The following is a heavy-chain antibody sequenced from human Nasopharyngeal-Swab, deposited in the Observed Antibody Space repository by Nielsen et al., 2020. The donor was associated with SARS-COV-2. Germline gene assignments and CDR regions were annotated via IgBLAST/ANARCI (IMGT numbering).Heavy chain of an antibody. J-gene: IGHJ6*02. CDR3: ARSRSAMDV. CDR2: INPDGSST. CDR1: GFTFDDYA. V-gene: IGHV3-74*01. Sequence: GGSLRLSCAASGFTFDDYAMHWVRQAPGKGLVWVSRINPDGSSTDYAGSVKGRFTISRDNAKNTLYLQMSSLRAEETAVYYCARSRSAMDVWGQGTTVTVSS.